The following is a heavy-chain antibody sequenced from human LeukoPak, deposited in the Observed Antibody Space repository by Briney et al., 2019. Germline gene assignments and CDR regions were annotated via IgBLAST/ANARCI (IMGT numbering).Heavy chain of an antibody. CDR1: GFTFSSYA. J-gene: IGHJ4*02. CDR3: ARRLLWFGELNDY. CDR2: ISYDGSNK. Sequence: PGGSLRLSCAASGFTFSSYAMHWVRQAPGKGLEWVAVISYDGSNKYYADSVKGRFTISRDNSKNTLYLQMNSLRAEDTAVYYCARRLLWFGELNDYWGQGTLVTVSS. D-gene: IGHD3-10*01. V-gene: IGHV3-30-3*01.